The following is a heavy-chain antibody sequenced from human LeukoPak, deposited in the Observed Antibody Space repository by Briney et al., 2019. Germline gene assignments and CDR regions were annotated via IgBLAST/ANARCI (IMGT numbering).Heavy chain of an antibody. CDR3: ATRALGYCSSTSCFGGFDY. V-gene: IGHV1-24*01. Sequence: ASVKVSCKVSGYTLSELSIHWVRQAPGKGLEWMGAFDPDAGGIIYAQRFQGRVTMTEDPSTDTASMELSSLRSEDTAVYYCATRALGYCSSTSCFGGFDYWGQGTLVTVSS. D-gene: IGHD2-2*01. J-gene: IGHJ4*02. CDR1: GYTLSELS. CDR2: FDPDAGGI.